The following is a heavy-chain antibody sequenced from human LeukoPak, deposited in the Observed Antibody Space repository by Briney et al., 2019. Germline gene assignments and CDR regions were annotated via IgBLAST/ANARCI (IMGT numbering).Heavy chain of an antibody. CDR1: GFTFSDYY. D-gene: IGHD3-22*01. CDR3: AKGSQSSAYHSPHFDY. CDR2: ISSSGSTI. Sequence: PGGSLRLSCAASGFTFSDYYMSWIRQAPGKGLEWVSYISSSGSTIYYADSVKGRFTISRDNSKNTLYLQMNSLRAEDTAVYYCAKGSQSSAYHSPHFDYWGQGTLVTVSS. J-gene: IGHJ4*02. V-gene: IGHV3-11*01.